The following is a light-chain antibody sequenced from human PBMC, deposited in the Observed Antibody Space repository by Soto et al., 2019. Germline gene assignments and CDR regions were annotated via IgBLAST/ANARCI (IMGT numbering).Light chain of an antibody. V-gene: IGKV1D-16*01. J-gene: IGKJ4*01. Sequence: DVQMTQSPSSLSASVGDRVTITCRASQDINSYLAWYQQKPGNAPKSLIYAASSLQTGVPSRFSGRESGTDFTLTISNLQPEDSATYYCQQYNIYPLTFGGGTKVELK. CDR3: QQYNIYPLT. CDR2: AAS. CDR1: QDINSY.